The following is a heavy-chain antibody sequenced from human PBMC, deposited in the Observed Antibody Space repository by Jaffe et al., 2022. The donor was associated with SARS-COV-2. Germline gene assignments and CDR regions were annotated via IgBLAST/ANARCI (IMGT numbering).Heavy chain of an antibody. V-gene: IGHV3-30*09. Sequence: QVQLVESGGGVVQPGGSLRVSCAASGFTFSSHAMHWVRQAPGKGLEWVAVISYDGTEKYYADSVKGRFAISRDNSKNTLYLQMNSLRAEDTALYYCARVLVVLVPAATRYFDYWGQGTLVTVSS. J-gene: IGHJ4*02. CDR3: ARVLVVLVPAATRYFDY. CDR1: GFTFSSHA. CDR2: ISYDGTEK. D-gene: IGHD2-2*01.